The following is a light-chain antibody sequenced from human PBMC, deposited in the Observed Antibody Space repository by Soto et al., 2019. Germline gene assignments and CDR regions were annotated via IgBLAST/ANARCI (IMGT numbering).Light chain of an antibody. J-gene: IGLJ1*01. V-gene: IGLV1-47*01. Sequence: QSVLTQPPSASGTPGQGVTISCSGSTSNIGSNYVYWYQQLPGTAPKLLIYRNNQRPSGVPDRFSGSKSGNTASLTISGLQAEDEADYYCCSYAGSYTLYVFGTGTKVTVL. CDR1: TSNIGSNY. CDR3: CSYAGSYTLYV. CDR2: RNN.